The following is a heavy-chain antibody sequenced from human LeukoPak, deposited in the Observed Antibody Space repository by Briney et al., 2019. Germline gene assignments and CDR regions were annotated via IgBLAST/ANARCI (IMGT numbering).Heavy chain of an antibody. Sequence: GGSLRLSCAASGFTFSNYAMSLVRQAPGKGLEWVSGISGSGGSTYYADSVKGRFTISRDNSQNSLYLQMNSLRAEDTAIYYCAKDRLSSAWYRWFDPWGQGTLVTVSP. V-gene: IGHV3-23*01. CDR3: AKDRLSSAWYRWFDP. CDR2: ISGSGGST. CDR1: GFTFSNYA. D-gene: IGHD6-19*01. J-gene: IGHJ5*02.